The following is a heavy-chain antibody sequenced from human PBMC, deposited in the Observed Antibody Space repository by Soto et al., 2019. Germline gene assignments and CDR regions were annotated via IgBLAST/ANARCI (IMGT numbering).Heavy chain of an antibody. CDR2: INHSGST. CDR1: GGSFSGYY. Sequence: SETLSLTCAVYGGSFSGYYWSWIRQPPGKGLEWIGEINHSGSTNYNPSLKSRVTISVDTSKNQFSLKLSSVTAADTAVYYCAGGGSSTKYDYWGEGILVTAPQ. V-gene: IGHV4-34*01. J-gene: IGHJ4*02. CDR3: AGGGSSTKYDY. D-gene: IGHD2-2*01.